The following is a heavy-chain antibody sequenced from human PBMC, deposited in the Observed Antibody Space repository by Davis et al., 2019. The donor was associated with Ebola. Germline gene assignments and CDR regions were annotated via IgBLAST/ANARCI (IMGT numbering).Heavy chain of an antibody. Sequence: KVSCKGSGYSFTSYWIGWVRQMPGKGLEWMGIMYAGDTDTRYSPSFEGQVTLSADRSISTAYLQWNSLKASDTAMYYCARQESLYGYSDSWGQGTLVTVSS. CDR1: GYSFTSYW. CDR3: ARQESLYGYSDS. V-gene: IGHV5-51*01. J-gene: IGHJ4*02. CDR2: MYAGDTDT. D-gene: IGHD5-24*01.